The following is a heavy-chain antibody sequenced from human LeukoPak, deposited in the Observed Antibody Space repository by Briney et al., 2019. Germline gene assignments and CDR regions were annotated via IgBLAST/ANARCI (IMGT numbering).Heavy chain of an antibody. D-gene: IGHD5-18*01. CDR1: GGSISTYY. Sequence: SETLSLTCTVSGGSISTYYWSWIRQPAGKGLEWIGRIYTSGSTNYNPSLKSRVTMSVDTSKNQFSLKLSSVTAADTAVYYCARDSSQLWFGESYYYMDVWGKGTTVTISS. V-gene: IGHV4-4*07. J-gene: IGHJ6*03. CDR2: IYTSGST. CDR3: ARDSSQLWFGESYYYMDV.